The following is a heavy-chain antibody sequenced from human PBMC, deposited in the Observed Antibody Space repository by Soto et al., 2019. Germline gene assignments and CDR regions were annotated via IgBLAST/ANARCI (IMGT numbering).Heavy chain of an antibody. D-gene: IGHD3-9*01. J-gene: IGHJ6*02. CDR2: INPNSGGT. CDR1: GYTFTGYY. CDR3: ARGLYDILTGYTYYGMDV. V-gene: IGHV1-2*02. Sequence: QVQLVQSGAEVKEPGASVKVSCKTSGYTFTGYYMHWVRQAPGQGLKWMGWINPNSGGTDYAQNFQGRVTMTRDTSINTVYMELSGLSSDDTALYYCARGLYDILTGYTYYGMDVWGQGTTVTVSS.